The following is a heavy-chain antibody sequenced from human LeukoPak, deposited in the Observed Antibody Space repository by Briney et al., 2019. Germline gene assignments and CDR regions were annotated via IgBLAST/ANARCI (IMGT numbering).Heavy chain of an antibody. V-gene: IGHV3-23*01. CDR3: ARGPRLVDAFDI. CDR2: VVGTGGT. CDR1: GFTLTNHA. D-gene: IGHD6-19*01. Sequence: GGSLRLSCAVSGFTLTNHAVSWVRQAPGKGLEWVSIVVGTGGTYYADSVKGRFILSRDNSKNTVYLQMSSLRAEDTAVYYCARGPRLVDAFDIWGQGTMVTVSS. J-gene: IGHJ3*02.